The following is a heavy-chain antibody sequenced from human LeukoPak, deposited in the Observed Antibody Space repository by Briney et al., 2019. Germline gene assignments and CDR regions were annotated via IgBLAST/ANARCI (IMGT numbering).Heavy chain of an antibody. J-gene: IGHJ5*02. D-gene: IGHD2-15*01. CDR1: GFTFSSYS. V-gene: IGHV3-21*01. CDR2: ISSSSSYI. CDR3: AKDARLGVVVVAATPYNWFDP. Sequence: GGSLRLSCAASGFTFSSYSMSWVRQAPGKGLEWVSSISSSSSYIYYADSVKGRFTISRDNAKNSLYLQMNSLRAEDTAVYYCAKDARLGVVVVAATPYNWFDPWGQGTLVTVSS.